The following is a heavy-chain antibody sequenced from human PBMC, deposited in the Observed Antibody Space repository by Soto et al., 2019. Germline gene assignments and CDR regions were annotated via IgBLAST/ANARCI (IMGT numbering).Heavy chain of an antibody. J-gene: IGHJ4*02. CDR2: INHSGST. D-gene: IGHD5-12*01. V-gene: IGHV4-34*01. CDR3: ARGAIRTLSRLCFDY. CDR1: GGSFSGYY. Sequence: SETLSLTCAVYGGSFSGYYWSWIRQPPGKGLEWIGEINHSGSTNYNPSLKSRVTISVDTSKNQFSLKLSSVTAADTAVYYCARGAIRTLSRLCFDYWGQGTLVTVSS.